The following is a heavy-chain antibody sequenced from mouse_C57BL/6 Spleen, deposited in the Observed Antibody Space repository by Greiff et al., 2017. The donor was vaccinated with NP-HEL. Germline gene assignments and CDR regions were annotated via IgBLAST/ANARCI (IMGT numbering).Heavy chain of an antibody. CDR1: GYTFTSYW. J-gene: IGHJ2*01. Sequence: VQLQQPGAELVKPGASVKMSCKASGYTFTSYWITWVKQRPGQGLEWIGDIYPGSGSTNYNEKFKSKATLTVDTSSSTAYMQLSSLTSEDSAVYYCAREEYYNGSSYDYWGQGTTLTVSS. D-gene: IGHD1-1*01. V-gene: IGHV1-55*01. CDR3: AREEYYNGSSYDY. CDR2: IYPGSGST.